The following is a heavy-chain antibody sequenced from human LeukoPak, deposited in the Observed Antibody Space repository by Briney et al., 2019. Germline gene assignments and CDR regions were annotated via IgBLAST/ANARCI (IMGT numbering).Heavy chain of an antibody. CDR1: GFTFSSYA. V-gene: IGHV3-30-3*01. Sequence: PGGSLRLSCAASGFTFSSYAMHWVRQAPGKGLEWVAVISYDGSNKYYADSVKGRFTISRDNSKNTLYLQMNSLRAEDTAVYYCARALWFGETLFSYGMDVWGQGTTVTVSS. J-gene: IGHJ6*02. CDR3: ARALWFGETLFSYGMDV. CDR2: ISYDGSNK. D-gene: IGHD3-10*01.